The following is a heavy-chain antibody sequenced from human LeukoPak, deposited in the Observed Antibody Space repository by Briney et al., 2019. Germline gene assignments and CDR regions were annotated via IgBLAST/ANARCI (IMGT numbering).Heavy chain of an antibody. V-gene: IGHV4-59*01. CDR2: IYYSGSS. CDR3: ARAKKAVAGFFDY. J-gene: IGHJ4*02. Sequence: SETLSLTCTVSGDSISSYYWSWIRQPPGKGLECIGYIYYSGSSNYNPSLKSRVTISVDTSKNQVSLKLSSVTAADTAVYYCARAKKAVAGFFDYWGQGPLVTVSS. CDR1: GDSISSYY. D-gene: IGHD6-19*01.